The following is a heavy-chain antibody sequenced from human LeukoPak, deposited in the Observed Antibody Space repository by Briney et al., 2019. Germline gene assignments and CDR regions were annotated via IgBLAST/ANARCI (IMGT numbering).Heavy chain of an antibody. V-gene: IGHV4-30-2*01. Sequence: SETLSLTCAVSGGSISSGGYSWRWIRQPPGKGLEWTGYIYHSGSTYYNPSLKSRVTISVDRSKNQFSLKLSSVTAADTAVYYCARGGGSPEENWFDPWGQGTLVTVSS. CDR2: IYHSGST. CDR3: ARGGGSPEENWFDP. J-gene: IGHJ5*02. CDR1: GGSISSGGYS.